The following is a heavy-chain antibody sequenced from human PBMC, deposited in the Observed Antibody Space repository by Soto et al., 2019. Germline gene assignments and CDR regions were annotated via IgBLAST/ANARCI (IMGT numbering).Heavy chain of an antibody. V-gene: IGHV1-24*01. CDR3: ATDGGYCSSTSCYYYYYYGMDA. Sequence: GASVKVSCKVSGYTLTELSMHWVRQAPGKGLEWMGGFDPEDGETIYAQKFQGRVTMTEDTSTDTAYMELSSLRSEDTAVYYCATDGGYCSSTSCYYYYYYGMDAWGQGTTVTV. J-gene: IGHJ6*02. CDR2: FDPEDGET. CDR1: GYTLTELS. D-gene: IGHD2-2*01.